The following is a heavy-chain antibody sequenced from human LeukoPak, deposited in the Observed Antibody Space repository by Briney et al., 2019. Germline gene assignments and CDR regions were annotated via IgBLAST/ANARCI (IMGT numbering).Heavy chain of an antibody. J-gene: IGHJ6*02. CDR1: GGSISSYY. CDR2: IYYSGST. Sequence: KPSETLSLTCTVSGGSISSYYWSWIRQPPGKGLEWIGYIYYSGSTNYNPSLKSRVTISVDTSKNQFSLKLSSVTAADTAVYYCARSSRGYSYAGLVGYGMDVWGQGTTVTVSS. CDR3: ARSSRGYSYAGLVGYGMDV. V-gene: IGHV4-59*01. D-gene: IGHD5-18*01.